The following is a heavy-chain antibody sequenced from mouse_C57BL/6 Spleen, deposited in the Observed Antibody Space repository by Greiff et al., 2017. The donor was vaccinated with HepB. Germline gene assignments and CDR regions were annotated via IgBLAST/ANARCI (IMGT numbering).Heavy chain of an antibody. J-gene: IGHJ3*01. D-gene: IGHD1-1*01. CDR1: GYAFSSYW. V-gene: IGHV1-80*01. CDR2: IYPGDGDT. Sequence: VQLQQSGAELVKPGASVKISCKASGYAFSSYWMNWVKQRPGKGLEWIGQIYPGDGDTNYNGKFKGKATLTADKSSSTAYMQLSSLTSEDSAVYCCARPYYYGSSPAWFAYWGQGTLVTVSA. CDR3: ARPYYYGSSPAWFAY.